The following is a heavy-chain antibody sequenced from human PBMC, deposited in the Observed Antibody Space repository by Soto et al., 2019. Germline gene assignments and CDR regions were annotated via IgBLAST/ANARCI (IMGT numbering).Heavy chain of an antibody. V-gene: IGHV2-5*02. CDR3: AHRRNVELGPLRLFDC. Sequence: QITLKESGPTLVKPTQTLTLTCTFSGFSLSTSGVGVGWIRQPPGEALEWLALIYWDDDKRYSPSLKSRLTITKDTSKNQVVLTMTDMDPVDTATYFCAHRRNVELGPLRLFDCWGQGTQVTVSS. D-gene: IGHD2-15*01. CDR2: IYWDDDK. J-gene: IGHJ4*02. CDR1: GFSLSTSGVG.